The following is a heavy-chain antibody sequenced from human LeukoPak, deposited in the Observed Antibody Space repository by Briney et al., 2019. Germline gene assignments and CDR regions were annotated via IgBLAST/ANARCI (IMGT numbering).Heavy chain of an antibody. J-gene: IGHJ4*02. CDR1: GGSISHYY. D-gene: IGHD6-13*01. Sequence: PSETLSLTCTVSGGSISHYYWSWIRQPPGKALEWIGYIYYSGSTNYNPSLKSRVTISVETSKNEFSLKLRSVTAADTAVYYCARVTGYRIEDYFDYWGQGTLVTVSS. V-gene: IGHV4-59*01. CDR2: IYYSGST. CDR3: ARVTGYRIEDYFDY.